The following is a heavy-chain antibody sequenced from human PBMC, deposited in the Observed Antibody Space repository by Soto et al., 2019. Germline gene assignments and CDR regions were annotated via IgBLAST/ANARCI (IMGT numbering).Heavy chain of an antibody. J-gene: IGHJ6*02. CDR2: IYYSGST. CDR3: ARSRRVWTNSGSYYGYYYYGMDV. CDR1: GGSISSGGYY. V-gene: IGHV4-31*03. D-gene: IGHD3-10*01. Sequence: QVQLQESGPGLVKPSQTLSLTCTVSGGSISSGGYYWSWIRQHPGKGLEWIGYIYYSGSTYYNPSLKSRVTISVDTSKNQFSLKLSSVTAADTAVYYCARSRRVWTNSGSYYGYYYYGMDVWGQGTTVTVSS.